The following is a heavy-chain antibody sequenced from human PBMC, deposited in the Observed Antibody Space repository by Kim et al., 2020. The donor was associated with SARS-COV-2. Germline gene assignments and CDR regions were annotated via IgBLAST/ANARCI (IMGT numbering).Heavy chain of an antibody. V-gene: IGHV3-33*01. CDR1: GFTFSSYG. D-gene: IGHD2-15*01. CDR2: IWYDGSNK. Sequence: GGSLRLSCVASGFTFSSYGMHWVRQAPGKGLEWVAIIWYDGSNKYYGDSVKGRFTISRDNSKNTLSLQMDSLRAEDTAVYYCARSVGCFSAGRSCTSSIYQGVGDWCYPWGEGTLDTVSS. CDR3: ARSVGCFSAGRSCTSSIYQGVGDWCYP. J-gene: IGHJ5*02.